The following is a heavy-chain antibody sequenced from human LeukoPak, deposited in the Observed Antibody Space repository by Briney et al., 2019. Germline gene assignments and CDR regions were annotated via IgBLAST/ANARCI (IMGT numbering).Heavy chain of an antibody. V-gene: IGHV3-7*01. CDR3: ASAVAGALVAFDI. J-gene: IGHJ3*02. D-gene: IGHD6-19*01. CDR2: IKQDGSEK. Sequence: GGSLRLSCAASGFTFSSYWMSWVRQAPGKGLEWVANIKQDGSEKYYVDSVKGRFTISRDNAKNSLYLQMNSLRAEDTAVYYCASAVAGALVAFDIWGQGTMVTVSS. CDR1: GFTFSSYW.